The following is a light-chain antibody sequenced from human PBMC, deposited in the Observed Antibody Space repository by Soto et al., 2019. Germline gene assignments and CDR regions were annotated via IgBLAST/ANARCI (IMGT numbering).Light chain of an antibody. J-gene: IGLJ2*01. CDR3: LLYCGGAQV. CDR1: TGAVTNDNY. Sequence: QTVVTQEPSLTVSPGGTVTLTCASSTGAVTNDNYPNWLQQKPGQAPRGLIYSANNRHSWTPARFSGSLLGGKAALTLSGVQPEDEGDYYCLLYCGGAQVFGGGTKLTVL. CDR2: SAN. V-gene: IGLV7-43*01.